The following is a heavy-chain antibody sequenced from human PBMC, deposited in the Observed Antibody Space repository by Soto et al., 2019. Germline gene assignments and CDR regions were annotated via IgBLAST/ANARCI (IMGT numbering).Heavy chain of an antibody. Sequence: GXSLRLSCAASGFTFSSDSINWVTQAPGKGLEWVSSISSSSSYIYYADSVKGRFTISRDNAKNSLYLQMNSLRDEDTAVYYCASSIAVAGIDAFDIWGQGTMVTVSS. V-gene: IGHV3-21*01. CDR2: ISSSSSYI. CDR3: ASSIAVAGIDAFDI. J-gene: IGHJ3*02. D-gene: IGHD6-19*01. CDR1: GFTFSSDS.